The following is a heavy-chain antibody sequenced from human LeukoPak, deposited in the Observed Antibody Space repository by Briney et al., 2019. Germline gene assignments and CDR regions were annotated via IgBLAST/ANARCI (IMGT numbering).Heavy chain of an antibody. CDR2: IYSGGST. Sequence: ETLSLTCAVYGGSFSGYYWSWVRQAPGKGLEWVSVIYSGGSTYYADSVKGRFTISRDNSKNTLYLQMNSLRAEDTAVYYCARADLKYSSSSLLDYWGQGTLVTVSS. CDR1: GGSFSGYY. CDR3: ARADLKYSSSSLLDY. D-gene: IGHD6-6*01. V-gene: IGHV3-66*01. J-gene: IGHJ4*02.